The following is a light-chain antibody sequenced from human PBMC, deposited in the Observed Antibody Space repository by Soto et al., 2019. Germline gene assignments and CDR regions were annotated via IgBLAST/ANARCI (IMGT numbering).Light chain of an antibody. CDR3: SSYTSTNTVV. CDR2: EVS. Sequence: QSALTQPASVSGSPGQSITISCTGTSSDIGYYNYVSWYQQHPGKAPKLMIYEVSDRPSGVSNRFSGSKSDHTASLTISGLQAEDEADYYCSSYTSTNTVVFGGGTKVTVL. CDR1: SSDIGYYNY. J-gene: IGLJ2*01. V-gene: IGLV2-14*01.